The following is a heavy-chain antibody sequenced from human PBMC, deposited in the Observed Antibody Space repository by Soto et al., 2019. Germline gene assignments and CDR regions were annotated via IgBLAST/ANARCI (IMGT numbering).Heavy chain of an antibody. CDR1: GYTFTSYD. CDR2: MNPNSGNT. V-gene: IGHV1-8*01. CDR3: ARTLDIVVVEDDMDV. D-gene: IGHD2-15*01. Sequence: ASVKVSCKASGYTFTSYDINWVRQATGQGLEWMGWMNPNSGNTGYAQKFQGRVTMTRNTSISTAYMELSSLRSEDTAVYYCARTLDIVVVEDDMDVWANGPRSPSP. J-gene: IGHJ6*03.